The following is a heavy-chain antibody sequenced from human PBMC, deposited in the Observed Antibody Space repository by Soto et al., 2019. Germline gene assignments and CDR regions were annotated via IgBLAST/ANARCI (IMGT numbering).Heavy chain of an antibody. V-gene: IGHV6-1*01. CDR2: TYYRSKWYN. J-gene: IGHJ4*02. CDR3: ARGGYYDSSGYSRHFDY. D-gene: IGHD3-22*01. Sequence: SQTLSLTCAISGDSVSSNSAAWNWIRQSPSRGLEWLGRTYYRSKWYNDYAVSVKSRITINPDTSKNQFSLQLNSVTPEDTAVYYCARGGYYDSSGYSRHFDYWGQGTLVTVSS. CDR1: GDSVSSNSAA.